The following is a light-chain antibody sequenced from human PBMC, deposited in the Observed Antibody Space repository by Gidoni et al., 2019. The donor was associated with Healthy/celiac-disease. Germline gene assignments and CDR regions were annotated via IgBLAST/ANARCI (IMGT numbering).Light chain of an antibody. Sequence: DIVLTQSTVTLSLPPGERATLSCRASQSVSSSYLAWYQQKPGQAPRLLIYGASSRATGIPDRFSGSGSGTDFTLTISRLEPEDFAVYYCQQYGSSPHTFXQXTKVEIK. CDR3: QQYGSSPHT. CDR1: QSVSSSY. V-gene: IGKV3-20*01. CDR2: GAS. J-gene: IGKJ1*01.